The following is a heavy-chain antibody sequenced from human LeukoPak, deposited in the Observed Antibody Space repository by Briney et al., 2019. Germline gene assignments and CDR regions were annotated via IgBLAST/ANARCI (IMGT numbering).Heavy chain of an antibody. V-gene: IGHV3-21*01. J-gene: IGHJ4*02. CDR3: ASDQDYFDSNAYWGGY. D-gene: IGHD3-22*01. CDR2: ISSSSSSYI. Sequence: GGSLRLSCAASGFTFSSYSMNWVRQAPGKGLEWVSSISSSSSSYIYYADSVKGRFTISRDNAKNSLYLQVNSLRAEDTAVYYCASDQDYFDSNAYWGGYWGQGTLVTVSS. CDR1: GFTFSSYS.